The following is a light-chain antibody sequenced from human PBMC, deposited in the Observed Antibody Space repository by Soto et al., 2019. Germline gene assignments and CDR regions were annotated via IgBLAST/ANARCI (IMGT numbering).Light chain of an antibody. CDR2: GAS. CDR3: QHYQSGHPIA. Sequence: ELLLTQSPDTLSLSPGARATLSCRAAQSVGTRLAWYQHKTGQAPRLLISGASSRATGIPDRFTGSGSETSFTLTISRLEPEDFALYYCQHYQSGHPIAFGQGTRLEI. J-gene: IGKJ5*01. CDR1: QSVGTR. V-gene: IGKV3-20*01.